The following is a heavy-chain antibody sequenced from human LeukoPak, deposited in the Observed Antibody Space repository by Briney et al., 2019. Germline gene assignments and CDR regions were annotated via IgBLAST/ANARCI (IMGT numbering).Heavy chain of an antibody. J-gene: IGHJ4*02. V-gene: IGHV3-7*03. CDR1: GFTFSRHW. Sequence: TGGSLRLSCAASGFTFSRHWMYWVRQAPGKGLEWVANIKQDGSAKPYVDSVKGQFTISRDNAKNSLFLQMNSLRAEDTAVYYCARDNGWSADFWGQGTLVTVSS. CDR2: IKQDGSAK. CDR3: ARDNGWSADF. D-gene: IGHD2-15*01.